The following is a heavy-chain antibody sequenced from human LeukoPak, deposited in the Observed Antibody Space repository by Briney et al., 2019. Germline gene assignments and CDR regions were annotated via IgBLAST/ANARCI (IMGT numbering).Heavy chain of an antibody. J-gene: IGHJ5*02. V-gene: IGHV4-39*01. Sequence: PSETLSLTCTVSGGSISSSSYYWGWIRQPPGKGLEWIGSIYYSGSTYYNPSLKSRVTISVDTSKNQFSLKLSSVTVADTAVYYCAATDRCSGGSCYSLGFWFDPWGQGTLVTVSS. CDR1: GGSISSSSYY. CDR2: IYYSGST. D-gene: IGHD2-15*01. CDR3: AATDRCSGGSCYSLGFWFDP.